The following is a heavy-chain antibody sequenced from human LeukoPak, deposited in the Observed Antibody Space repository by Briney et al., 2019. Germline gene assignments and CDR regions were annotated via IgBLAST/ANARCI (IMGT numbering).Heavy chain of an antibody. D-gene: IGHD3-22*01. Sequence: GASVKVSCKASGYTFTGYYMHWVRQAPGQGLEWKGWINPNSGGTNYAQKFQGRVTMTRDTSISTAYMQLSSLRSDDTAVYYCARGSRTDYYDSSGYYLWYFDPWGRGTQVTVSS. CDR2: INPNSGGT. CDR3: ARGSRTDYYDSSGYYLWYFDP. CDR1: GYTFTGYY. V-gene: IGHV1-2*02. J-gene: IGHJ2*01.